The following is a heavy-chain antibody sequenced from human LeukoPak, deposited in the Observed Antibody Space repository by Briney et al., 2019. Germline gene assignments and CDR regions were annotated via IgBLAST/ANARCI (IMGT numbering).Heavy chain of an antibody. CDR2: IFYSGNS. V-gene: IGHV4-59*01. D-gene: IGHD3-10*01. CDR3: ARPGFGELPFDY. J-gene: IGHJ4*02. CDR1: GGSIAGYY. Sequence: SETLSLPCTVSGGSIAGYYWSWIRQPPGKGLEWIGYIFYSGNSNYNPSLKSRVTISVDTSKNQFSLNLTSVTAADTAVYFCARPGFGELPFDYWGQGTLVTVSP.